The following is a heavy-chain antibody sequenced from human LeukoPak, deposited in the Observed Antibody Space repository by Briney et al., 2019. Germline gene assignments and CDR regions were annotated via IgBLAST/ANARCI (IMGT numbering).Heavy chain of an antibody. CDR3: ARDLYQDWFDP. CDR1: GGSISSGDYY. CDR2: TYYSGST. J-gene: IGHJ5*02. V-gene: IGHV4-30-4*08. Sequence: SQTLSLTCTVSGGSISSGDYYWGWIRQPPGKGLEWIGYTYYSGSTYYNPSLKSRVTISVDTSKNQFSLKLSSVTAADTAVYYCARDLYQDWFDPWGQGTLVTVSS. D-gene: IGHD2-8*01.